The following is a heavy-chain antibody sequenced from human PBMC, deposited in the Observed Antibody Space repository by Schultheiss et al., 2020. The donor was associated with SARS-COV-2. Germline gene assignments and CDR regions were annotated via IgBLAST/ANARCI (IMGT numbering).Heavy chain of an antibody. V-gene: IGHV3-48*02. D-gene: IGHD6-13*01. CDR1: GFTFSSYG. CDR2: ISSSSSTI. Sequence: GESLKISCAASGFTFSSYGMHWVRQAPGKGLEWVSSISSSSSTIYYADSVKGRFTISRDNAKNSLYLQMNSLRDEDTAVYYCARDVAGTDYWGQGTLVTVSS. CDR3: ARDVAGTDY. J-gene: IGHJ4*02.